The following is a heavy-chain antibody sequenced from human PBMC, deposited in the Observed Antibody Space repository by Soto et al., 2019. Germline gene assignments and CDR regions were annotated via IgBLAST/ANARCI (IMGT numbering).Heavy chain of an antibody. Sequence: GESLKISCEASGYGFANYWIGWVRQKPGKGLEWMGIIYPGDSDTRYSPSFQGHVTISVDKSISTAYVQWSSLKASDSAIYYCFRGGVTSRTFDYWGQGTLVTVSS. CDR2: IYPGDSDT. CDR3: FRGGVTSRTFDY. D-gene: IGHD3-16*01. J-gene: IGHJ4*02. V-gene: IGHV5-51*01. CDR1: GYGFANYW.